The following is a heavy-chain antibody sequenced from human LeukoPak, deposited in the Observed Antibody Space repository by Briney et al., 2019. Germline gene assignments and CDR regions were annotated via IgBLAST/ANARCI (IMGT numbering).Heavy chain of an antibody. J-gene: IGHJ4*02. D-gene: IGHD3-10*01. CDR1: EFTFNRYW. CDR2: IKHDGSEA. V-gene: IGHV3-7*04. CDR3: TRDALFGSGRTHLDF. Sequence: GGSLRLSCAASEFTFNRYWMSWVRQAPGKGLEWVANIKHDGSEAHYVDSVKGRFTISRDNAKNSLSLQMNSLNVDDTGVYFCTRDALFGSGRTHLDFWSQGTLVSVSS.